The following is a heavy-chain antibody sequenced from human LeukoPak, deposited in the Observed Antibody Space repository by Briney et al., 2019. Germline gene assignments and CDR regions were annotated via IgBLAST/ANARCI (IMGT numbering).Heavy chain of an antibody. Sequence: PGGSLRLSCAASGFTFSSYSMNWVRQAPGKGLEWVSSISSSSSYIYYADSVKGRFTISRDNAKNSLYLQMNSLRAEDTAVYYCARDTGRSGYYLDYWGQGTLVTVSS. J-gene: IGHJ4*02. V-gene: IGHV3-21*01. CDR2: ISSSSSYI. CDR3: ARDTGRSGYYLDY. D-gene: IGHD3-22*01. CDR1: GFTFSSYS.